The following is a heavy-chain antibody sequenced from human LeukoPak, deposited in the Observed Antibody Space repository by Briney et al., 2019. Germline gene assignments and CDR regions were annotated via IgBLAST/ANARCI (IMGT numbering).Heavy chain of an antibody. J-gene: IGHJ4*02. CDR1: GFIVSSNY. Sequence: GGSLRLSCAASGFIVSSNYVSWVRQAPGKGLEWVSVIYSGGSTYYADSVKGRFTISRDNSKNTLYLQMNSLRAEDTAIYYCARINVGNTYYFDYWGQGTLVTVSS. CDR2: IYSGGST. D-gene: IGHD1-26*01. V-gene: IGHV3-53*01. CDR3: ARINVGNTYYFDY.